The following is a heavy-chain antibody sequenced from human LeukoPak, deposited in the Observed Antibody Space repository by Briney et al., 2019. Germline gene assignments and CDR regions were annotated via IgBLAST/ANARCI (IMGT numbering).Heavy chain of an antibody. CDR1: GGSISSSNYY. CDR2: IYYSGST. V-gene: IGHV4-39*07. CDR3: ARVYDSSGPERIDP. Sequence: SETLSPTCTVSGGSISSSNYYWGWIRQPPGKGLEWIGSIYYSGSTYYSPSLKSRVTISVDTSKNQFSLKLSSVTAADTAVYYCARVYDSSGPERIDPWGQGTLVTVSS. D-gene: IGHD3-22*01. J-gene: IGHJ5*02.